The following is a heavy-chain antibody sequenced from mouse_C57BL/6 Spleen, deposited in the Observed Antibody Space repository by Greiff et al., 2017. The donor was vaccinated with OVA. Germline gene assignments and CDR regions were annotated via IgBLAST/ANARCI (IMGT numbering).Heavy chain of an antibody. CDR2: IYPGDGDT. Sequence: QVQLKQSGPELVKPGASVKISCKASGYAFSSSWMNWVKQRPGKGLEWIGRIYPGDGDTNYNGKFKGKATLTADKSSSTAYMQLSSLTSEASAVYFCARGHDYDAWFAYWGQGTLVTVSA. CDR1: GYAFSSSW. V-gene: IGHV1-82*01. J-gene: IGHJ3*01. CDR3: ARGHDYDAWFAY. D-gene: IGHD2-4*01.